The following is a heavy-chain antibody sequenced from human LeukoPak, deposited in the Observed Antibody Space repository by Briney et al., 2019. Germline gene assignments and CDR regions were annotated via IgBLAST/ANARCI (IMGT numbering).Heavy chain of an antibody. D-gene: IGHD6-13*01. CDR2: INPNTGGT. CDR3: ARDLSIAAAGEGEDY. V-gene: IGHV1-2*02. Sequence: GASVKVSCKASRYTFTGYYMHWVRQAPGQGLEWMGWINPNTGGTNYAQKFQGRVTMTRDTSISTAYMELSRLRSDDTAVYYCARDLSIAAAGEGEDYWGQGTLVTVSS. CDR1: RYTFTGYY. J-gene: IGHJ4*02.